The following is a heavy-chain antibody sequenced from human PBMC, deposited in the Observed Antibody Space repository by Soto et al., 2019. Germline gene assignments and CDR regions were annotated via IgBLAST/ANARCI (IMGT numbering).Heavy chain of an antibody. CDR3: ASYYGGNSFLWFDP. CDR2: IYYSGST. D-gene: IGHD4-17*01. CDR1: GGSISSGGYY. V-gene: IGHV4-31*03. Sequence: SEPLSLTCTVSGGSISSGGYYWSWIRQHPGKGLEWIGYIYYSGSTYYNPSLKSRVTISVDTSKNQFSLKLSSVTAAYAAVYYCASYYGGNSFLWFDPWGQGTLVTVSS. J-gene: IGHJ5*02.